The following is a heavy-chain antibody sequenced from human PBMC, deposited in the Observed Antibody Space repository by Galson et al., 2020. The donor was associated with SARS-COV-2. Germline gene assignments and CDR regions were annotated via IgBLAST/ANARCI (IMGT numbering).Heavy chain of an antibody. V-gene: IGHV3-72*01. CDR1: GFTFSDHF. D-gene: IGHD1-7*01. J-gene: IGHJ6*02. Sequence: QTGGSLRLSCAASGFTFSDHFMDWVRQAPGRGLEWVGRSRNKANSYTTEYAASVKGRFTISRDDSKNSLYLQMNSLKTEDTAVYYCARDAGITGTTGYYYYGMDVWGQGTTVTVSS. CDR3: ARDAGITGTTGYYYYGMDV. CDR2: SRNKANSYTT.